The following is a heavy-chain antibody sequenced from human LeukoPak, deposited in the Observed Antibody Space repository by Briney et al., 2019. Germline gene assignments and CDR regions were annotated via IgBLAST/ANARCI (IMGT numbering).Heavy chain of an antibody. J-gene: IGHJ4*02. CDR1: GYTFTGYY. V-gene: IGHV1-2*02. Sequence: ASVKVSCKASGYTFTGYYMHWVRQAPGQGLEWMGWINANSGGTNYAQKFQGRVTMTRDTSISTAYMELSRLRSDDTAVYYCARTYYHDSSGYSNFDYWGQGALVTVSS. CDR2: INANSGGT. CDR3: ARTYYHDSSGYSNFDY. D-gene: IGHD3-22*01.